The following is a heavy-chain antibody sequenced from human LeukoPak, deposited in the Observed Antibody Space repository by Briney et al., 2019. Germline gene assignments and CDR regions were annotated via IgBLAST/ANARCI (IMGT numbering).Heavy chain of an antibody. Sequence: SSETLSLTCTVSGGSISSGSYYWSWIRQPAGKGLEWIGRIYTSGSTNYNPSLKSRVTISVDTSKNQFSLKLSSVTAADTAVYYCARTYYDILTGYYLDYWGQGTLVTVSS. D-gene: IGHD3-9*01. CDR1: GGSISSGSYY. V-gene: IGHV4-61*02. J-gene: IGHJ4*02. CDR2: IYTSGST. CDR3: ARTYYDILTGYYLDY.